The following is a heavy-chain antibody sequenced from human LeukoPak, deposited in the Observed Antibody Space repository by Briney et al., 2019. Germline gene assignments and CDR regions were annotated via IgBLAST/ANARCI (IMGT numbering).Heavy chain of an antibody. Sequence: GGSLRLSCAASGFTFSSYAMTWVRQAPGKGLEWVSIISGSGGSTYYADSVKGRFTISRDNSKSTLYLQMNSLGAEDTAVYYCAKDSGYSSSSIDYWGQGTLVTVSS. D-gene: IGHD6-6*01. CDR3: AKDSGYSSSSIDY. CDR2: ISGSGGST. J-gene: IGHJ4*02. CDR1: GFTFSSYA. V-gene: IGHV3-23*01.